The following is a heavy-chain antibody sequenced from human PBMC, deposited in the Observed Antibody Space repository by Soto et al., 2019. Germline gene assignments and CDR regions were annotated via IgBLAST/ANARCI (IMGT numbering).Heavy chain of an antibody. CDR3: AGGAAAAYYYYGMDV. J-gene: IGHJ6*02. V-gene: IGHV3-33*08. CDR1: GFTFRSYG. Sequence: GGSLRLSCSASGFTFRSYGMHWVRQAPGKGLEWVAVIWYDGSNKYYADSVKGRFTISRDNSKNTLYLQMNSLRAEDTAVYYCAGGAAAAYYYYGMDVWGQGTTVTVSS. D-gene: IGHD6-13*01. CDR2: IWYDGSNK.